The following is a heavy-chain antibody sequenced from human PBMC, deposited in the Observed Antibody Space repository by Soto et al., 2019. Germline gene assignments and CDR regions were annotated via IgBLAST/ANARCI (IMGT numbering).Heavy chain of an antibody. CDR1: GFTFSSYS. V-gene: IGHV3-21*01. CDR2: ISSSSSYI. CDR3: ARLATVPAAMTYYYYGMDV. Sequence: GGSLRLSCAASGFTFSSYSMNWVRQAPGKGLEWVSSISSSSSYIYYADSVKGRFTISRDNAKNSLYLQMNSLRAEDTAVYYCARLATVPAAMTYYYYGMDVWGQGTTVTVYS. D-gene: IGHD2-2*01. J-gene: IGHJ6*02.